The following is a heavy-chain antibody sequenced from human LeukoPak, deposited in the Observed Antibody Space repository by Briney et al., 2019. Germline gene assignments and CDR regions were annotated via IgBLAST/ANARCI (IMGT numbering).Heavy chain of an antibody. J-gene: IGHJ4*02. CDR2: ISAYNGNT. Sequence: GASVKLSCKASGYTFTSYGISWGRQAPGQRREWMGWISAYNGNTNYAQKLQGRVTMTTDTSTSTAYMELRSLRSDDTAVYYCARLMTVTSFFDYWGQGTLVTVSS. V-gene: IGHV1-18*01. CDR3: ARLMTVTSFFDY. CDR1: GYTFTSYG. D-gene: IGHD4-11*01.